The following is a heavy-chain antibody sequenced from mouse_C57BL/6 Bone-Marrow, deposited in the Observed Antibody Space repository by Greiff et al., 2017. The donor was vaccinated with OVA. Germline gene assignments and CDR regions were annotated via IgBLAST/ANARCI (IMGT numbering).Heavy chain of an antibody. V-gene: IGHV14-4*01. J-gene: IGHJ1*03. CDR1: GFNIKDDY. Sequence: EVQLQQSGAELVRPGASVKLSCTASGFNIKDDYMHWVKQRPEQGLEWIGWIVPENGDTEYASKFQGKATITADTSSNTAYLQLSSLTAEDAAVYYCTTSNWYFDGWGTGTTVTVSS. CDR3: TTSNWYFDG. D-gene: IGHD1-1*01. CDR2: IVPENGDT.